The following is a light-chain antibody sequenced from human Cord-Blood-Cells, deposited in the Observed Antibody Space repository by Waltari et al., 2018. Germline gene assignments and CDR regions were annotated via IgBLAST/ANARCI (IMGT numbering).Light chain of an antibody. Sequence: NFMLTQPHSVSESPGKTVTISCTRSSGSIATNSVQWYQQRPGSSPTTVIYEDNQRPSGFPDRFSGSIDSSSNSASLTISGLKTEDEADYYCQSYDSSNQVFGGGTKLTV. CDR3: QSYDSSNQV. V-gene: IGLV6-57*01. J-gene: IGLJ3*02. CDR2: EDN. CDR1: SGSIATNS.